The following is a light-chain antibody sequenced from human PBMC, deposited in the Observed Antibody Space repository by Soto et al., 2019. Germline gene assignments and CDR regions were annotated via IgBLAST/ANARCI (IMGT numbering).Light chain of an antibody. V-gene: IGKV1-12*01. CDR2: AAS. CDR1: QYIGAS. J-gene: IGKJ1*01. CDR3: LQVYSFPRT. Sequence: DIQMTQSPSSVSASVGDRITITCRASQYIGASLPWFQQKPGKAPQYLIQAASILQSGVPSRFSGSGSGTEVILTINNLQPEDFASYFCLQVYSFPRTFGIGTKVEI.